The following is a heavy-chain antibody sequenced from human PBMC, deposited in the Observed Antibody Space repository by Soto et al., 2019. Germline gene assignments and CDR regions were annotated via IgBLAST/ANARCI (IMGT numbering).Heavy chain of an antibody. CDR1: GFTLSSYA. Sequence: EVQLLESGGDLVQPGGSLRLSCAVSGFTLSSYAMSWVRQAPGKGLEWVSTFSGTGDETYYADSVKGRFTISRDDSKNTLFLHMKRLRVADTAVYYCARGQRALITYGPFDPWGQGTLVTVSS. CDR3: ARGQRALITYGPFDP. J-gene: IGHJ5*02. V-gene: IGHV3-23*01. CDR2: FSGTGDET. D-gene: IGHD4-17*01.